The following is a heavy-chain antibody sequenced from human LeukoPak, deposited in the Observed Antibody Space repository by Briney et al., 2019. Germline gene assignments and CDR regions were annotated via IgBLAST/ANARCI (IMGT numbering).Heavy chain of an antibody. Sequence: SETLSLTCTVSGGSISSGDYYWSWIRQPPGKGLEWIGYIYYSGSTYYSPSLKSRVTISVDTSKNQFSLKLSSVTAADTAVYYCARCQYYYDSSGYYPAFDYWGQGTLVTVSS. J-gene: IGHJ4*02. CDR1: GGSISSGDYY. D-gene: IGHD3-22*01. V-gene: IGHV4-61*08. CDR2: IYYSGST. CDR3: ARCQYYYDSSGYYPAFDY.